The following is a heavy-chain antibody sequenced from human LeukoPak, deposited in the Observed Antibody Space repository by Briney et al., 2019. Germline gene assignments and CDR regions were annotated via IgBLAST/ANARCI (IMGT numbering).Heavy chain of an antibody. J-gene: IGHJ4*02. Sequence: HPGGSLRLSCAASGFTFSSYGMIWVRQAPGKGLEWVSGISGSGGSTYLADSVKGRFTISRDNSKNTLYLEMNSLRADDTAVYYCAKDRPTVYSSSWLHFLDSWGQGTLVTVSS. CDR2: ISGSGGST. CDR1: GFTFSSYG. CDR3: AKDRPTVYSSSWLHFLDS. D-gene: IGHD6-13*01. V-gene: IGHV3-23*01.